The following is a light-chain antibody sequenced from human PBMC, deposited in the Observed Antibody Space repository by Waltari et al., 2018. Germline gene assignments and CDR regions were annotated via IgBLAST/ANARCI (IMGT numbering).Light chain of an antibody. Sequence: DIVLTQSPGTLSLSPGERVTPPCRASQTVSSNYLAWFQQNPGQPPRVLIFGASRRAPGIPDRFSGGGSGTDFTLTISRLEPEDFAVYYCQQYGASLYTFGQGTKLEI. CDR2: GAS. V-gene: IGKV3-20*01. CDR1: QTVSSNY. J-gene: IGKJ2*01. CDR3: QQYGASLYT.